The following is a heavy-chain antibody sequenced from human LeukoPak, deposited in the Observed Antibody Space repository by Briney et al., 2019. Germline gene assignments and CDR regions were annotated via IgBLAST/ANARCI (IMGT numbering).Heavy chain of an antibody. J-gene: IGHJ4*02. CDR2: INAGNGNT. CDR3: AREYSSGWYVPGDY. CDR1: GYTFTSYA. Sequence: ASVKVSCKASGYTFTSYAMHWVRQAPGQRLEWMGWINAGNGNTKYSQKFQGRVTITRDTSGSTAYMELSSLRSEDTAVYYCAREYSSGWYVPGDYWGQGTLVTVSS. V-gene: IGHV1-3*01. D-gene: IGHD6-19*01.